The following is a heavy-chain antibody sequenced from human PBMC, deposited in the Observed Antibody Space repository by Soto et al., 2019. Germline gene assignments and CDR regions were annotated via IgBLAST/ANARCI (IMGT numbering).Heavy chain of an antibody. CDR1: GYTLTELS. D-gene: IGHD2-15*01. CDR2: FDPEDGET. CDR3: ATLGYCSGGSCYVSPL. J-gene: IGHJ4*02. V-gene: IGHV1-24*01. Sequence: QVQLVQSGAEVQKPGASVKVSCKVSGYTLTELSMHWVRQAPGKGLEWMGGFDPEDGETIYAQKFQGRVTMTEDTSTDTAYMELSSLRSEDTAVYYCATLGYCSGGSCYVSPLWGQGTLVTVSS.